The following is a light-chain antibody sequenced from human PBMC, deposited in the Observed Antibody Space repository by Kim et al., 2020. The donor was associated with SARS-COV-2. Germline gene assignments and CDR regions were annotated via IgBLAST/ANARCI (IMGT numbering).Light chain of an antibody. Sequence: GASVKLTCTLSSGHSSYAIAWHQKQPEKGPRYLMKVNSDGSHNKGDGIPDRFSGSSAGAERYLIISSLQSEHETDYYCQSWGTGWVFGGGTQLTVL. CDR1: SGHSSYA. CDR2: VNSDGSH. J-gene: IGLJ3*02. CDR3: QSWGTGWV. V-gene: IGLV4-69*01.